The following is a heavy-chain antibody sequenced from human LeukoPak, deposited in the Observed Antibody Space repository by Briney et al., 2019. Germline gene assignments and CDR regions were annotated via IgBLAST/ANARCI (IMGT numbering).Heavy chain of an antibody. V-gene: IGHV1-18*01. CDR1: GYTFTSYG. J-gene: IGHJ4*02. CDR3: ARDCSGGSCYHSSGYYFDY. Sequence: ASVKVSCKASGYTFTSYGISWVRQAPGQGLEWVGWISAYNGNTNYAQKLQGRVTMPTDTSTSTAYRELRSLRSADTAVYYCARDCSGGSCYHSSGYYFDYWGQGTLVTVSS. CDR2: ISAYNGNT. D-gene: IGHD2-15*01.